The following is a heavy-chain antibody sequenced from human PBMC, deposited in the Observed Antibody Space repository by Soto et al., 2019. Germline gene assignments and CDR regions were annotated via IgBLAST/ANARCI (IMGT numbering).Heavy chain of an antibody. D-gene: IGHD4-17*01. V-gene: IGHV3-21*01. J-gene: IGHJ4*02. Sequence: GGSLRLSCAASGFTFRSYSIYWVRQAPGKGLEWVSSISSTSNYIYYADSVKGRFTISRDNARESVFLQMNSLRAEDTAVYYWKRDKGQYDDFSIDYWGQGTGVTVSS. CDR1: GFTFRSYS. CDR3: KRDKGQYDDFSIDY. CDR2: ISSTSNYI.